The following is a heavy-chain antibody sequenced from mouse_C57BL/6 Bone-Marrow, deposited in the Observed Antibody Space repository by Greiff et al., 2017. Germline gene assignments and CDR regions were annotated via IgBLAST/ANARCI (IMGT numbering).Heavy chain of an antibody. CDR2: ISSGGSYT. CDR1: GFTFSSYG. J-gene: IGHJ3*01. CDR3: ARLPYYYGISYCWFAY. Sequence: EVMLVESGGDLVKPGGSLKLSCAASGFTFSSYGMSWVRQTPDKRLEWVATISSGGSYTYNPDGVKGRFPISRDNAKNTLYLQMSSLKSEDTAMYYCARLPYYYGISYCWFAYWGQGTLVTVSA. V-gene: IGHV5-6*01. D-gene: IGHD1-1*01.